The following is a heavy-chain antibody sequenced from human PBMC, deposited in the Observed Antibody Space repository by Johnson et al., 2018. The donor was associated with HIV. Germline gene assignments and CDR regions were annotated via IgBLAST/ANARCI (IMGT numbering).Heavy chain of an antibody. Sequence: VQLVESGGGLVQPGGSLRLSCAASGFTFSSYAMNWVRQAPGKGLEWVSTISGSGGSTYYADSVKGRFTISRDNSKNTLYLQMNSRRAEETAVYYCARVGVLVYDDSSGYRDDAFDIWGQGTMVTVSS. D-gene: IGHD3-22*01. V-gene: IGHV3-23*04. CDR1: GFTFSSYA. J-gene: IGHJ3*02. CDR2: ISGSGGST. CDR3: ARVGVLVYDDSSGYRDDAFDI.